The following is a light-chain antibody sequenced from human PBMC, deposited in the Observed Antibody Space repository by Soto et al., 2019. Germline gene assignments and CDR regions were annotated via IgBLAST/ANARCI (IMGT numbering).Light chain of an antibody. V-gene: IGKV1-16*01. Sequence: DIQMTQSPSSLSASVGDRVTITCRASQGISSFLAWFQQKPGKAPKSLIYLASTLQSGVPSTFSGSGSGTHFTLTISSLQPEDFVTYYCQQYSSYPYTFGQGTKLEI. CDR1: QGISSF. CDR3: QQYSSYPYT. J-gene: IGKJ2*01. CDR2: LAS.